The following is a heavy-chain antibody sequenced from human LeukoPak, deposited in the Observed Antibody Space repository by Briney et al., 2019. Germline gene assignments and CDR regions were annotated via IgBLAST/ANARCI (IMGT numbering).Heavy chain of an antibody. CDR3: ARDFASGWIFDY. V-gene: IGHV4-34*01. CDR1: GGSFSGYY. J-gene: IGHJ4*02. CDR2: INHSGST. D-gene: IGHD6-19*01. Sequence: SETLSLTCAVYGGSFSGYYWSWIRQPPGKGLEWIGEINHSGSTNYNPSLKGRVTISVDTSKNQFSLKLSSVTAADTAVYYCARDFASGWIFDYWGQGTLVTVSS.